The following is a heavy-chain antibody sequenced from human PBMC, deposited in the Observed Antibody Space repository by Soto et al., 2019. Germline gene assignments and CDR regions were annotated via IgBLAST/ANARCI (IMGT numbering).Heavy chain of an antibody. J-gene: IGHJ4*02. CDR1: GFTFSSYG. V-gene: IGHV3-33*01. D-gene: IGHD2-2*01. Sequence: GGSLRLSCAASGFTFSSYGMHWVRQAPGKGLEWVAVIWYDGSNKYYADSVKGRFTISRDNSKNTLYLQMNSLRAEDTAVYYCAREAAVVVPAASVDYWGQGTLVTVSS. CDR3: AREAAVVVPAASVDY. CDR2: IWYDGSNK.